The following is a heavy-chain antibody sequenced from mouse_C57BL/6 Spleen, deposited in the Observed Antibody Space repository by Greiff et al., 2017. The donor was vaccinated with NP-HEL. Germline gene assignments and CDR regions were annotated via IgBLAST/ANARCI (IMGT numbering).Heavy chain of an antibody. J-gene: IGHJ4*01. CDR3: ARERVLRGLPMDY. Sequence: EVQLQQSGPELVKPGASVKISCKASGYSFTDYNMNWVKQSNGKSLEWICVINPNYVTTSYNQKFKGKATLTVDQSSSTAYMQINSLTSEDSAVYYCARERVLRGLPMDYWGQGTSVTVSS. V-gene: IGHV1-39*01. D-gene: IGHD2-4*01. CDR2: INPNYVTT. CDR1: GYSFTDYN.